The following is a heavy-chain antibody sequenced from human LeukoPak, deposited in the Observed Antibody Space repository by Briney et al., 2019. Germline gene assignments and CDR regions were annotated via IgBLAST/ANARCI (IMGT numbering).Heavy chain of an antibody. V-gene: IGHV3-48*02. CDR3: ARAKDNYYGSGSYD. CDR1: GFTFSIYS. D-gene: IGHD3-10*01. Sequence: PGGSLRLSCAASGFTFSIYSMHWVRQAPGKGLEWVSYISSSSGTIKYADSVKGRFTISRDNAKNSLFLQMNSLRDEDTAVYYCARAKDNYYGSGSYDWGQGTLVTVSS. CDR2: ISSSSGTI. J-gene: IGHJ4*02.